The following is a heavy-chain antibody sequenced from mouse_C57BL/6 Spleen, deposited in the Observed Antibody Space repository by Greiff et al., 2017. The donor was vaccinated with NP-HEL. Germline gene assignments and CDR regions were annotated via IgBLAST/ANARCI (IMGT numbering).Heavy chain of an antibody. V-gene: IGHV8-8*01. D-gene: IGHD1-1*01. Sequence: QVTLKVSGPGLLQPSQSLSLSCSFSGFSLSTFGMGVVWIRHPSGLGLDWLAHIWWDDDKYYNPALRSRPSISKDTSKTQLFLKIANVETADTATYYCARMDGSSSWFAYWGQGTLVTVSA. CDR3: ARMDGSSSWFAY. J-gene: IGHJ3*01. CDR1: GFSLSTFGMG. CDR2: IWWDDDK.